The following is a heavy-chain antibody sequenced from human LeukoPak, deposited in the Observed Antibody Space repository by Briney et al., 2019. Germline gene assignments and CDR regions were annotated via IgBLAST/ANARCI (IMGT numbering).Heavy chain of an antibody. J-gene: IGHJ4*02. V-gene: IGHV3-7*01. CDR1: GFTFSSYW. D-gene: IGHD3-10*01. CDR2: IKQDGSEK. CDR3: ASSMVRPYYFHY. Sequence: PGGSLRLSCAASGFTFSSYWMTWVRQAPGKGLEWVANIKQDGSEKYYVDFVKGRFTISRDNAKNSLYLQMNSLRAEDTAMYYCASSMVRPYYFHYWGQGTLVTVSS.